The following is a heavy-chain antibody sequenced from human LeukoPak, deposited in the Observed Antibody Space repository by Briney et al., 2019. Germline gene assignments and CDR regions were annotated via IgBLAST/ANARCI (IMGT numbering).Heavy chain of an antibody. CDR3: ARHGHCTNGVCYSNYYYYMDV. Sequence: GASLKISCKGSGYSFTSYWIGWVRQMPGKGLEWMGMIYPDDSDTRYSPSFKGQVIISVDKSISTAYLQWSSLKASDTATYYCARHGHCTNGVCYSNYYYYMDVWGKGTTVTVSS. CDR2: IYPDDSDT. J-gene: IGHJ6*03. D-gene: IGHD2-8*01. V-gene: IGHV5-51*01. CDR1: GYSFTSYW.